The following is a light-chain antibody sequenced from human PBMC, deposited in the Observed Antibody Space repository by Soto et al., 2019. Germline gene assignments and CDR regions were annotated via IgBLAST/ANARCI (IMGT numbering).Light chain of an antibody. J-gene: IGLJ2*01. CDR3: QSYDSSLSGSVV. V-gene: IGLV1-40*01. CDR1: SSNIGAGYD. CDR2: GNS. Sequence: QAVVTQPPSVSGAPGQRVTISCTGSSSNIGAGYDVHWYQQLPGTAPKLLIYGNSNRPSGVPDRFSGSKPGTSASLAITGLQAEDEADYYCQSYDSSLSGSVVFGGGTQLTVL.